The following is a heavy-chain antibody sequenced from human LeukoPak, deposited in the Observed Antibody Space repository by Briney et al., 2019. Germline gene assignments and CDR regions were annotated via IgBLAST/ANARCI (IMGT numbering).Heavy chain of an antibody. J-gene: IGHJ4*02. V-gene: IGHV3-30*18. D-gene: IGHD3-9*01. CDR1: GFTFSSYG. Sequence: HPGRSLRLSCAASGFTFSSYGMHWVRQAPGKGLEWVAVISYDGSNKYYADSVKGRFTIPRDNSKNTLYLQMNSLRAEDTAVYYCAKDFYPKPPYYDILTGPTNGDYGDYWGQGTLVTVSS. CDR2: ISYDGSNK. CDR3: AKDFYPKPPYYDILTGPTNGDYGDY.